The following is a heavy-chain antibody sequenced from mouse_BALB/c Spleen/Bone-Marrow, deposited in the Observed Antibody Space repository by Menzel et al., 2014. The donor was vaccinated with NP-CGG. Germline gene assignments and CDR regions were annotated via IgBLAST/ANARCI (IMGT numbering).Heavy chain of an antibody. Sequence: EVQVVESGPELVKPGASMKISCKASGYSFTGYTMNWVKQSHGRNLEWIGLINPYNGGTSYNQKFKGKATLTVDKSSSTAYMELLSRTSEDSAVYYCARGGLRQGGDYWGQGTTLTVSS. J-gene: IGHJ2*01. D-gene: IGHD2-2*01. V-gene: IGHV1-18*01. CDR3: ARGGLRQGGDY. CDR2: INPYNGGT. CDR1: GYSFTGYT.